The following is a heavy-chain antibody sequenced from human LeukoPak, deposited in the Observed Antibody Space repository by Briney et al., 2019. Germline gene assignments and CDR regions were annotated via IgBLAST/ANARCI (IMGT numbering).Heavy chain of an antibody. V-gene: IGHV3-7*01. Sequence: GGSLRLSCAASGFTFSSYAMSWVRQAPGKELEWVANIKQDGSEKYYADSVKGRFTISRDNAKNSLYLQMDSLRAEDTAVYYCARRVNYYYYMDVWGKGTTVTVSS. CDR3: ARRVNYYYYMDV. D-gene: IGHD2-21*01. CDR2: IKQDGSEK. J-gene: IGHJ6*03. CDR1: GFTFSSYA.